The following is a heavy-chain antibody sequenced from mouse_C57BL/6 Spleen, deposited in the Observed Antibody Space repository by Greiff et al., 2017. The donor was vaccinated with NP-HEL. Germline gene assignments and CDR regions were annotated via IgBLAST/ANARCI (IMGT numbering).Heavy chain of an antibody. V-gene: IGHV1-64*01. CDR3: ARGEKRYDYGDY. CDR1: GYTFTSYW. D-gene: IGHD2-4*01. CDR2: IHPNSGST. J-gene: IGHJ2*01. Sequence: QVQLQQPGAELVKPGASVKLSCKASGYTFTSYWMHWVKQRPGQGLEWIGMIHPNSGSTNYNEKFKSKATLTVDKSSSTAYMQLSSLTSEDSAVYYWARGEKRYDYGDYWGQGTTLTVSS.